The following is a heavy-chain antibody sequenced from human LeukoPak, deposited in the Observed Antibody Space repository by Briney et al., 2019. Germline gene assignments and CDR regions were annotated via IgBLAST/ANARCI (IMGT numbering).Heavy chain of an antibody. CDR1: GFTFSSYG. V-gene: IGHV3-23*01. CDR3: AKVHQYCSGGSCYFRNYYYYMDV. CDR2: ISGGGGST. J-gene: IGHJ6*03. Sequence: GGSLRLSCAASGFTFSSYGMSWVRQAPGKGLEWVSAISGGGGSTYYADSVKGRFTISRDNSKNTLYLQMNSLRAEDTAVYYCAKVHQYCSGGSCYFRNYYYYMDVWGKGTTVTMSS. D-gene: IGHD2-15*01.